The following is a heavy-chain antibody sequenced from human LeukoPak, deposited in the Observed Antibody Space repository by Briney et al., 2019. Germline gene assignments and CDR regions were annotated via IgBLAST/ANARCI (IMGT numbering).Heavy chain of an antibody. CDR3: GRYHCSSTSCYFDY. CDR2: IYYSGST. CDR1: GGSSRSYY. Sequence: TSETLSLTCTVSGGSSRSYYWSWMRQPQGKGLEWIGYIYYSGSTNYNPSLKSGVTISVDTSKNQFSVKRSPGTAADAAEYYWGRYHCSSTSCYFDYWGQGTLVTVSS. D-gene: IGHD2-2*01. V-gene: IGHV4-59*01. J-gene: IGHJ4*02.